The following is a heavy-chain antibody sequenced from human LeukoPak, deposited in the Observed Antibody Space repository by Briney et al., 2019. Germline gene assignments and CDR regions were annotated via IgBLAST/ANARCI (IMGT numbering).Heavy chain of an antibody. CDR1: GFTFSSYA. Sequence: GGSLRLSCAASGFTFSSYAMHWVRQAPGKGLEWVAVISYDGSNKYYADSVKGRFTISRDNSKNTLYLQMNSLRAEDTAVYYCARAPYVVVPAAQIDHRGQGTLVTVSS. CDR3: ARAPYVVVPAAQIDH. V-gene: IGHV3-30*01. CDR2: ISYDGSNK. J-gene: IGHJ4*02. D-gene: IGHD2-2*01.